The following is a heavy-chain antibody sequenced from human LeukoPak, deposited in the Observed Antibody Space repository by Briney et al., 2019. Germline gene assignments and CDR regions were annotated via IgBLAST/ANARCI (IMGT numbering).Heavy chain of an antibody. CDR3: AKIRAGYIPDAFDV. CDR1: GFTFSNYA. V-gene: IGHV3-23*01. J-gene: IGHJ3*01. CDR2: TTARGDSP. D-gene: IGHD5-24*01. Sequence: GGSLRLSCVASGFTFSNYAMGWVRQAPGKGLEWVSVTTARGDSPYYAQSVKGRFTISRDNSENTLYLQMCSLRAEDTAIYYCAKIRAGYIPDAFDVWGQGTMVTVSS.